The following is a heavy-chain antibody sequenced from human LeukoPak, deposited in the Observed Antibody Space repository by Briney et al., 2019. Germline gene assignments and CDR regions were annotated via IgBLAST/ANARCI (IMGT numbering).Heavy chain of an antibody. Sequence: GGSLRLSCAASGFTLRRYAMIWVRQAPGKGLEWVSAISGSGGSTYYADSVKGRFTISRDNSKNTLYLQMNSLRAEDTAAYYCAKDLYGDYWGQGTLVTVSS. CDR3: AKDLYGDY. CDR1: GFTLRRYA. D-gene: IGHD2-2*02. CDR2: ISGSGGST. V-gene: IGHV3-23*01. J-gene: IGHJ4*02.